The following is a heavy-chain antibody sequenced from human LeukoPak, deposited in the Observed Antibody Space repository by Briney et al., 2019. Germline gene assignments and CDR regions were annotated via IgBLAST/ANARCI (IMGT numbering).Heavy chain of an antibody. CDR2: IYSGGST. D-gene: IGHD3-22*01. Sequence: GGSLRLSCAASGFTFSGYDMHWVRQAPGKGLEWVSVIYSGGSTYYADSVKGRFTISRHKSKNTLYLQMNSLRAEDTAVYYCARGSSSGYYYPFDYWGQGTLVTVSS. CDR3: ARGSSSGYYYPFDY. CDR1: GFTFSGYD. V-gene: IGHV3-53*04. J-gene: IGHJ4*02.